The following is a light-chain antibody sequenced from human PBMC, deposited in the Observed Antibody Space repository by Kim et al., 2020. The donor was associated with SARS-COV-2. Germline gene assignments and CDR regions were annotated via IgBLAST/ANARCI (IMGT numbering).Light chain of an antibody. CDR2: QDS. CDR3: QAWDSSTADVV. V-gene: IGLV3-1*01. CDR1: KLGEKY. J-gene: IGLJ2*01. Sequence: SLGQTASITCSGDKLGEKYACWYQQKPGQSPVLVIYQDSKRPSGIPERFSGSNSGNTATLTISGTQAMDEADYYCQAWDSSTADVVFGGGTQLTVL.